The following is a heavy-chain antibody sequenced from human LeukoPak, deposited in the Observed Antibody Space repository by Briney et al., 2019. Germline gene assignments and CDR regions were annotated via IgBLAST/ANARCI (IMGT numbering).Heavy chain of an antibody. D-gene: IGHD5-18*01. J-gene: IGHJ4*02. CDR3: ARVWYSYGYFDY. V-gene: IGHV1-18*01. Sequence: ASVKVSCKASGYTFTSYGISWVRQAPGQGLEWMGWISACSGNTNYAQKLQGRVTMTTDTSTSTAYMELRSLRSDDTAVYYCARVWYSYGYFDYWGQGTLVTVSS. CDR2: ISACSGNT. CDR1: GYTFTSYG.